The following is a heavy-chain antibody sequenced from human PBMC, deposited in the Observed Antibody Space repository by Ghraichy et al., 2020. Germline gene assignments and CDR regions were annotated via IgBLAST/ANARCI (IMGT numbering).Heavy chain of an antibody. Sequence: SETLSLTCTVSGGSISSYYWSWIRQFPGKGLEWIGYIHYSGGTKYNPSLKSRVTISVDTSKNQFSLNLSSVTAADMAVYYCARLMKSGWSLLAFDIWGQGTMVTVSS. V-gene: IGHV4-59*08. J-gene: IGHJ3*02. D-gene: IGHD6-19*01. CDR1: GGSISSYY. CDR2: IHYSGGT. CDR3: ARLMKSGWSLLAFDI.